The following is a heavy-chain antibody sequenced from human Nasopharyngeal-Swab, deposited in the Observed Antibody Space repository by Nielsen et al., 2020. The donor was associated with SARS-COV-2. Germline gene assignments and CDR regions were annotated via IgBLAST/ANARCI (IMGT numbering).Heavy chain of an antibody. Sequence: ASVKVSCKASGYTFTGYYMHWVRQAPGQGLEWMGWINPNSGGTNYAQKFQGRVTMTRDTSTSTAYMELSRLRSDDTAVYYCARSYSSSWYDSYYYYYGMDVWGQGTTVTVSS. D-gene: IGHD6-13*01. CDR3: ARSYSSSWYDSYYYYYGMDV. CDR1: GYTFTGYY. J-gene: IGHJ6*02. CDR2: INPNSGGT. V-gene: IGHV1-2*02.